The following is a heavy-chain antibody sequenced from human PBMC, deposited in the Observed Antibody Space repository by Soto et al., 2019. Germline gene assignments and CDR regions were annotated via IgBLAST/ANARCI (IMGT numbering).Heavy chain of an antibody. V-gene: IGHV3-7*05. D-gene: IGHD6-19*01. Sequence: PGGSLRLSCAASGFTFSSYWMSWVRQAPGKGLEWVANIKQDGSEKYYVDSVKGRFTISRDNAKNSLYLQMNSLRAEDTAVYYCARDQGSGDYYYGMDVWGQGTTVTVSS. J-gene: IGHJ6*02. CDR3: ARDQGSGDYYYGMDV. CDR1: GFTFSSYW. CDR2: IKQDGSEK.